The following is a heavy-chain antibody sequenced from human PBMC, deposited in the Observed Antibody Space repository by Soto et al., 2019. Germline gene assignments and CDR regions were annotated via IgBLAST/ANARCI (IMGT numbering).Heavy chain of an antibody. D-gene: IGHD2-2*01. CDR1: GFTFGSYS. CDR3: ARDLPYCSSTSCYEHYYGMDV. J-gene: IGHJ6*02. CDR2: ISSSSSYI. Sequence: LRLSCAASGFTFGSYSMNWVRQAPGKGLEWVSSISSSSSYIYYADSVKSRFTISRDNAKNSLYQQMNSLRAEDTAVYYCARDLPYCSSTSCYEHYYGMDVWGQGTTVTVSS. V-gene: IGHV3-21*01.